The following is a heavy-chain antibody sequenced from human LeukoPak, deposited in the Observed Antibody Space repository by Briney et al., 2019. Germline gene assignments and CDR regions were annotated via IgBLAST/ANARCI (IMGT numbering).Heavy chain of an antibody. V-gene: IGHV3-23*01. D-gene: IGHD6-13*01. J-gene: IGHJ1*01. CDR3: AKDNSPYSNSWLQFFQH. CDR1: GFTFSSYA. Sequence: GGSLRLSFAASGFTFSSYAMSWVRQAPRKGLEWVSIISDSGGSTYYADSVKGRFTISRDNSKNTLYLQMNSLRAEDTAVYYCAKDNSPYSNSWLQFFQHWGQGTLVTVSS. CDR2: ISDSGGST.